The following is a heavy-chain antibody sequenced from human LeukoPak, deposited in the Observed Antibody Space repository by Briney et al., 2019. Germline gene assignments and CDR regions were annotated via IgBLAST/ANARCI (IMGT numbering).Heavy chain of an antibody. Sequence: SETLSLTCAVYGGSFSGYYWSWIRQPPGKGLEWIGEINHSGSTNYNPSLKSRVTISVDTSKNQFSLKLSSVTAADTAVYYCASHYYDFWSGYSDWGQGTLVTVSS. J-gene: IGHJ4*02. D-gene: IGHD3-3*01. V-gene: IGHV4-34*01. CDR2: INHSGST. CDR1: GGSFSGYY. CDR3: ASHYYDFWSGYSD.